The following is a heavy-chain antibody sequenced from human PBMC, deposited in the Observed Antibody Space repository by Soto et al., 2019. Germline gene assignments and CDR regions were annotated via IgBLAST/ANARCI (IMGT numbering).Heavy chain of an antibody. CDR3: ARFGGSSWYKEGVAYYYYGMDV. J-gene: IGHJ6*02. CDR2: ISSSSSYT. D-gene: IGHD6-13*01. V-gene: IGHV3-21*01. CDR1: GFTFSSYS. Sequence: PGGSLRLSCAASGFTFSSYSMNWVRQAPGKGLEWVSSISSSSSYTYYADSVKGRFTISGDNAKNSLYLQMNSLRAEDTAVYYCARFGGSSWYKEGVAYYYYGMDVWGQGTTVTVSS.